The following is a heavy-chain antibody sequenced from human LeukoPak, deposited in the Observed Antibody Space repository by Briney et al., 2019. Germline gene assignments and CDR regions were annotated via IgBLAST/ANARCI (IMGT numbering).Heavy chain of an antibody. J-gene: IGHJ6*03. D-gene: IGHD3-3*01. Sequence: SETLSLTCTVSGVSINGHYWSWIRQPPGKGLEWIGFIYDNESANYKSSLESRVTMTVDTSKNQVSLKLDSVTAADTAVYYCARVLQNYYHLDVWGEGTTVTVSS. CDR3: ARVLQNYYHLDV. CDR2: IYDNESA. CDR1: GVSINGHY. V-gene: IGHV4-59*11.